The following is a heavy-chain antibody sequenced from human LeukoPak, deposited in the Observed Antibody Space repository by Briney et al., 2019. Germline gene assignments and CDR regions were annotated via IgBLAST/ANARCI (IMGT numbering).Heavy chain of an antibody. CDR1: GYTFTGYY. J-gene: IGHJ6*02. CDR2: INPNSGGT. Sequence: ASVKVSCKASGYTFTGYYMHWVRQAPGQGLEWMGWINPNSGGTNYAQKFQGWVTMTRDTSISTAYMELSRLRSDDTAVYYCARAIAAAGSNYYYGMDVWGQGTTVTVSS. CDR3: ARAIAAAGSNYYYGMDV. D-gene: IGHD6-13*01. V-gene: IGHV1-2*04.